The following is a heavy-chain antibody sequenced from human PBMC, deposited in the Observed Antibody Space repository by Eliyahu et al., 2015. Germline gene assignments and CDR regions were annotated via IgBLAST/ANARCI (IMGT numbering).Heavy chain of an antibody. V-gene: IGHV4-39*01. CDR3: ARPQWENKDRCSSTSCYARPWYFDL. D-gene: IGHD2-2*01. J-gene: IGHJ2*01. CDR2: IYYSGST. Sequence: QLQLQESGPGLVKPSETLSLTCTVSGGXXSSSXYYWGWXRQPPPGKGLXWIGSIYYSGSTYYNPSLKSRVTISVDTSKNQFSLKLSSVTAADTAVYYCARPQWENKDRCSSTSCYARPWYFDLWGRGTLVTVSS. CDR1: GGXXSSSXYY.